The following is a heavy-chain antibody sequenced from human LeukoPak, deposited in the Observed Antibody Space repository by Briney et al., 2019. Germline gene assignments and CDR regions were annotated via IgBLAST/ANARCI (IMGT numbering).Heavy chain of an antibody. D-gene: IGHD7-27*01. Sequence: SETLSLTCTVSGGSISSSNYYWGWIRQPPGKGLEWIGSIYYSGSTYYNPSLKSRVTISVDTSKNQFSLKLSSVTAADTAVFYCARLWGDAFDIWGQGALVTVSS. V-gene: IGHV4-39*01. CDR1: GGSISSSNYY. CDR3: ARLWGDAFDI. J-gene: IGHJ3*02. CDR2: IYYSGST.